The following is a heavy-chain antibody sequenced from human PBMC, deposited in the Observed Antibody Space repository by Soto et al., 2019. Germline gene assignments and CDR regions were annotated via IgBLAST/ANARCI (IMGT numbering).Heavy chain of an antibody. CDR3: ARRGHTITLTSDY. CDR1: GGSISSSSYY. Sequence: QLQLQESGPGLVKPSETLSLTCTVSGGSISSSSYYWGWIRQPPGKGLEWIGSIYYSGSTYYNPSLKSRVTISVDTSKNQFSLKLSSVTAADTAVYYCARRGHTITLTSDYWGQGTLVTVSS. D-gene: IGHD5-12*01. V-gene: IGHV4-39*01. J-gene: IGHJ4*02. CDR2: IYYSGST.